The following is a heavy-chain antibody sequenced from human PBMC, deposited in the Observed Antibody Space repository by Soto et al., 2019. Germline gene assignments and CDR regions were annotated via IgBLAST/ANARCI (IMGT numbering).Heavy chain of an antibody. CDR3: AREGHAGERWLSHGFAPGAPFPGA. D-gene: IGHD6-19*01. J-gene: IGHJ6*01. CDR1: GGTFSSYA. Sequence: SVKVSCKASGGTFSSYAISWVRQAPGQGLEWMGGIIPIFGTANYAQKFQGRVTITADESTSTAYMELSSLRSEDTAVYYCAREGHAGERWLSHGFAPGAPFPGAWG. V-gene: IGHV1-69*13. CDR2: IIPIFGTA.